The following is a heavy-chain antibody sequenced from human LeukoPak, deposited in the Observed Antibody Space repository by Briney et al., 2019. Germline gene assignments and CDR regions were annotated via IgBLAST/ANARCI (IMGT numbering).Heavy chain of an antibody. CDR3: ARGSSFRDY. V-gene: IGHV3-7*01. Sequence: PGGSLRLSCAASGFTLSSYRMSWVRQAGKGLEWVANIKQDGSEKYYVDSVKGRFTISRDNAKNSLYLQMNSLRAEDTAVYYCARGSSFRDYWGQGTLVTVSS. J-gene: IGHJ4*02. CDR2: IKQDGSEK. CDR1: GFTLSSYR.